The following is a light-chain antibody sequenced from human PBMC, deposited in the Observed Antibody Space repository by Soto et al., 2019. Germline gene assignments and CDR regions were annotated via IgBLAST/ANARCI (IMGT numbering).Light chain of an antibody. J-gene: IGKJ4*01. CDR3: QQSDSTPRT. V-gene: IGKV1-39*01. Sequence: DIQMTQSPSSLSASVGDRVTITCRASQNIYSYLNWYQQKPGKAPTLLIKAATSLRSGGPSRFSGNGSGTDFTLTISSLQPEDFATYYCQQSDSTPRTFGGGTKVEF. CDR2: AAT. CDR1: QNIYSY.